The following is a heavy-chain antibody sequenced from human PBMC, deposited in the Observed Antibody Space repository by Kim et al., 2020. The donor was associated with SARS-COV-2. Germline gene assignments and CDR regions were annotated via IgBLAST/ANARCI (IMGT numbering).Heavy chain of an antibody. CDR1: GFTFSRYA. Sequence: GGSLRLSCAASGFTFSRYAMHWVRQAPGRGLEWVAVISFDGSNEQYADSVKGRFTISRDTAKNTLYLQMTSLRVEDTAMYHCAKDQYPGHRYNSAWESYFDYWGQGMLVTVSS. D-gene: IGHD6-19*01. V-gene: IGHV3-30*18. CDR2: ISFDGSNE. CDR3: AKDQYPGHRYNSAWESYFDY. J-gene: IGHJ4*02.